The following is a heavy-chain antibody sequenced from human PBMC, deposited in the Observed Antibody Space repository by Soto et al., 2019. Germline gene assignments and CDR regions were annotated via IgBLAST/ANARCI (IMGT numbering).Heavy chain of an antibody. J-gene: IGHJ4*02. D-gene: IGHD6-19*01. CDR2: VSQDGTA. Sequence: VQLLESGGGLAQPGGSLRLSCAASGFTFSTYTMSWVRQAPGRGPEWVAGVSQDGTAHYADSVKGRFTISRDNSRDTVYLKRTPLGGEDTAVYYCAKDMRPDVGWDFAYWGQGTLVTVSS. CDR1: GFTFSTYT. V-gene: IGHV3-23*01. CDR3: AKDMRPDVGWDFAY.